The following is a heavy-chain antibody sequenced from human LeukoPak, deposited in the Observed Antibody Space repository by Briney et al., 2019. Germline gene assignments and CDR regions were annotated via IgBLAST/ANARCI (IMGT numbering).Heavy chain of an antibody. D-gene: IGHD3-9*01. CDR3: AKDISYDILTGYPDY. CDR1: GFTFDDYA. CDR2: ISWNSGSI. V-gene: IGHV3-9*01. Sequence: GGSLRLSCAASGFTFDDYAMHWVRQAPGKGLEWVSGISWNSGSIGYADSVKGRFTITRDNAKNSLYLQMNSLRAEDTALYYCAKDISYDILTGYPDYWGQGTLVTVSS. J-gene: IGHJ4*02.